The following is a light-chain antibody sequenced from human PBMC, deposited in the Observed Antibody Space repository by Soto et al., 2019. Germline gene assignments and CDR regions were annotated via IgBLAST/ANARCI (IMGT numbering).Light chain of an antibody. J-gene: IGKJ4*01. V-gene: IGKV1-33*01. Sequence: IRITQSPSSRSSSVGYRFTVTWLSSQGISSYLAWYQQKPGKAPKLLIYDASTLQTGVPSRFSGSGSGTDFTLTISSLQPEDIATYYCQQRNSHPLTFGQGTRVEIK. CDR3: QQRNSHPLT. CDR1: QGISSY. CDR2: DAS.